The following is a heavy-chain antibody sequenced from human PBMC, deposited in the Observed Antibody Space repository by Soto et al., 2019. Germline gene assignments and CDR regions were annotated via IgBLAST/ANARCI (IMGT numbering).Heavy chain of an antibody. CDR3: SRDRGRVLNAFDI. V-gene: IGHV3-21*01. Sequence: EVQLVESGGGLVKPGGSLRLSCAASGFTFSSYSMNWVRQAPGKGLEWVSSISSSSSYIYYADSVKGRFTISRDNAEVALDLQINSLGAEDTGVYLWSRDRGRVLNAFDIWGQGAMVTVS. D-gene: IGHD3-16*01. CDR2: ISSSSSYI. J-gene: IGHJ3*02. CDR1: GFTFSSYS.